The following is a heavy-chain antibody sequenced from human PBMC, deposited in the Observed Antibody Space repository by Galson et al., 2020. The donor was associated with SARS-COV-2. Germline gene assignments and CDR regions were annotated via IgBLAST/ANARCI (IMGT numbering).Heavy chain of an antibody. V-gene: IGHV1-2*02. J-gene: IGHJ4*02. Sequence: ASVKVSCRASGYTFTDYYIHWVRQAPGQGLEWMGWINPKSGGTKYAQRFQGRVTLTRDTSIYAVYMEVTRLTSDDTALYYCALGVKTAAGIQQGAYWGQGTLVTVSS. CDR1: GYTFTDYY. CDR3: ALGVKTAAGIQQGAY. CDR2: INPKSGGT. D-gene: IGHD6-13*01.